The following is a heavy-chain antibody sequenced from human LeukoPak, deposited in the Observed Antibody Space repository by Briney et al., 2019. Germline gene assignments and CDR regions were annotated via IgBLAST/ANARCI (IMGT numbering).Heavy chain of an antibody. CDR3: AGDVVAKY. D-gene: IGHD2-21*01. CDR2: IYYTGST. V-gene: IGHV4-61*01. J-gene: IGHJ4*02. CDR1: GGSVSSGSFY. Sequence: SETLSLTCTVSGGSVSSGSFYWNWIRQPPGKGLEWIGYIYYTGSTNYNPSLKSRVAVSLDTSKNQFSLKLSSVTAADTAVYYCAGDVVAKYWGQGTLVTVSS.